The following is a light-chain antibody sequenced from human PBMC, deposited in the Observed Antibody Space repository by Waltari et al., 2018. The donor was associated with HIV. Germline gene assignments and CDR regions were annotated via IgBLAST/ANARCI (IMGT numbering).Light chain of an antibody. V-gene: IGLV2-14*01. J-gene: IGLJ3*02. Sequence: QSALTQPASVSGSPGQSITISCTGTSSDVGDSYSVSWYQLHPGKAPKLMIYEVSNRPSGVSNRFAGSKSGNTASLTISGLQAEDEADYYCSSYTTSSTWVFGGGTTLTVL. CDR1: SSDVGDSYS. CDR2: EVS. CDR3: SSYTTSSTWV.